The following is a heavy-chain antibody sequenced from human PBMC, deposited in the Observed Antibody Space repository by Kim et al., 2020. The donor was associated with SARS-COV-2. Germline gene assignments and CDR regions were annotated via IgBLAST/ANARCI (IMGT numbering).Heavy chain of an antibody. J-gene: IGHJ3*02. CDR2: IWYDGSNK. CDR1: GFTFSSYG. D-gene: IGHD2-21*02. CDR3: AKDLCGGDCYSDRAFDI. V-gene: IGHV3-33*06. Sequence: GGSLRLSCAASGFTFSSYGMYWVRQAPGKGLEWVAVIWYDGSNKYYADSVKGRFTISRDNSKNTLYLQMNSLRAEDTAVYYCAKDLCGGDCYSDRAFDIWGQGTMVTVSS.